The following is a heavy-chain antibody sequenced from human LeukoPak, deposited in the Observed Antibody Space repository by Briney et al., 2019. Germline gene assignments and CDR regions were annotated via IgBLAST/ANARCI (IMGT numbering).Heavy chain of an antibody. CDR1: GGTFSSYA. CDR2: IIPIFGTA. J-gene: IGHJ4*02. Sequence: SVKVSCKASGGTFSSYAISWVRQAPGQGLEWMGRIIPIFGTANYAQKFQGRVTITTDESTSTAYMELSSLRSEDTAVYYCASGMISCYGDYGPRYYFDYWGQGTLVTVSS. V-gene: IGHV1-69*05. D-gene: IGHD4-17*01. CDR3: ASGMISCYGDYGPRYYFDY.